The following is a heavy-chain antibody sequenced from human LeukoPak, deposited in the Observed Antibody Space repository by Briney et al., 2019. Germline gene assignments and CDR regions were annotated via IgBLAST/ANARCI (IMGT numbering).Heavy chain of an antibody. D-gene: IGHD3-3*01. Sequence: PSETLSLTCTVSGGSISSNYWSCIRQPPGKGREGSGYIFYSGSTNHNPSLKSRVTISVDTSKNQFSLKMSSVTAADTAVYYCARVFSYPLRAPFDPWGQGTLVTVSS. CDR1: GGSISSNY. CDR2: IFYSGST. V-gene: IGHV4-59*01. CDR3: ARVFSYPLRAPFDP. J-gene: IGHJ5*02.